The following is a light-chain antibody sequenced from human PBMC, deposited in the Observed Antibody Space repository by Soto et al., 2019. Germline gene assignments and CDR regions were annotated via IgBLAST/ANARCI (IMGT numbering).Light chain of an antibody. CDR3: QHATSVPRT. CDR1: QAISTW. CDR2: SAS. V-gene: IGKV1D-12*01. Sequence: DIKMTQSPSSVSASVGDRVTITCRASQAISTWLAWYQQNPGKAPKLLIYSASNLQSGVPSRFSGSGSGTDFTRTISRLQPEDFATYYCQHATSVPRTFGQGTKVEIQ. J-gene: IGKJ1*01.